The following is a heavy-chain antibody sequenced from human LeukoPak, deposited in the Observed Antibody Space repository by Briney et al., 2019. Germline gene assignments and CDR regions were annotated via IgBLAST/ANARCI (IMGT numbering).Heavy chain of an antibody. Sequence: ASVTVSCTASGYTFTSYGISWARQAPGQGLEWMGWISAYNGNTNYAQKLQGRVTMTTDTSTSTAYMELRSLRSDDTAVYYCARDLDDWFDPWGQGTLVTVSS. V-gene: IGHV1-18*01. CDR1: GYTFTSYG. CDR3: ARDLDDWFDP. D-gene: IGHD3-9*01. J-gene: IGHJ5*02. CDR2: ISAYNGNT.